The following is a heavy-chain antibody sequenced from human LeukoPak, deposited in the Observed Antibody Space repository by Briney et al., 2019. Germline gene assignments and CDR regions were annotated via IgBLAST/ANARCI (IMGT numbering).Heavy chain of an antibody. J-gene: IGHJ4*02. CDR1: GGSFSGYY. Sequence: SETLSLTCAVYGGSFSGYYWSWIRQPPGKGLEWIGEINHSGSTNYNPSLKSRVTISVDKSKNQFSLKLSSVTAADTAVYYCARVGRLEQQLSFDYWGQGTLVTVSS. CDR3: ARVGRLEQQLSFDY. D-gene: IGHD6-13*01. CDR2: INHSGST. V-gene: IGHV4-34*01.